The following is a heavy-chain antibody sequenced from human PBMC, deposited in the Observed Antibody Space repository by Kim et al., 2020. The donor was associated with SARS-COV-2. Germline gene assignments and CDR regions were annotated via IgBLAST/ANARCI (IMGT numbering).Heavy chain of an antibody. CDR3: AKDLDSELITMVRGGIDY. D-gene: IGHD3-10*01. Sequence: KGRFTNSRDNSKYTLYLQMNSLRAEETAVYYCAKDLDSELITMVRGGIDYWGQGTLVTVSS. J-gene: IGHJ4*02. V-gene: IGHV3-30*02.